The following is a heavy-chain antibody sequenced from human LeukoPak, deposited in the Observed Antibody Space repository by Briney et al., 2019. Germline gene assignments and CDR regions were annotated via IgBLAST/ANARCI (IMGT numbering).Heavy chain of an antibody. V-gene: IGHV4-39*01. CDR1: GGTISIGSNY. CDR3: ARAFGAPAGSLDF. CDR2: VLYNGNT. J-gene: IGHJ4*02. D-gene: IGHD3-16*01. Sequence: SDTLSLTCAVSGGTISIGSNYWGWIRQSPRTGLEWIGNVLYNGNTYYNPSLRGRFTISVETLKSQFSLKLTSVIASDTAVYYCARAFGAPAGSLDFWGQGILVTVSS.